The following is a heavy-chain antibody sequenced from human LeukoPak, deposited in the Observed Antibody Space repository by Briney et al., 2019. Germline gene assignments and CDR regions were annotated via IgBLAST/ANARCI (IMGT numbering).Heavy chain of an antibody. J-gene: IGHJ4*02. V-gene: IGHV4-34*01. CDR3: ARARYGYGYLSYFDY. CDR1: GGSFSGYY. Sequence: PSETLSLTCAVYGGSFSGYYWSWIRQPPGKGLEWIGEINHSGSTNYNPSLKSRVTISVDTSKNQFSLKLSSVTAADTAVYYCARARYGYGYLSYFDYWGQGTLVTVSS. CDR2: INHSGST. D-gene: IGHD5-18*01.